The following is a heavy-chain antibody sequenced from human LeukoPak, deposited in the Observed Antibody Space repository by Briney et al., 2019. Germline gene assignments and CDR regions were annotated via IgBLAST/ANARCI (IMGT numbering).Heavy chain of an antibody. CDR1: GFTFSNYE. V-gene: IGHV3-48*03. D-gene: IGHD6-13*01. Sequence: GGSLRLSCAASGFTFSNYEMNWVRQAPGKGLEWVSYMSSSGGTIYYADSVKGRFTISRDNSKNTLYLQMNSLRAEDTAVYYCAKPAYSSSWYRWNYFDYWGQGTLVTVSS. CDR2: MSSSGGTI. J-gene: IGHJ4*02. CDR3: AKPAYSSSWYRWNYFDY.